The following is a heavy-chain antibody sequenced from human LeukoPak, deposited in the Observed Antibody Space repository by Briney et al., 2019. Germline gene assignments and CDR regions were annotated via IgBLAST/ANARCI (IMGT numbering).Heavy chain of an antibody. CDR2: INQDGTEK. CDR3: ARDGSDSAGYYYAL. CDR1: GFTFTTYW. J-gene: IGHJ4*02. Sequence: GESLRLSCAASGFTFTTYWMTWVRQAPGKGLEWVANINQDGTEKYYVDSVKGRFTISRDNAKNSLYLQMNSLRAEDTAVYYCARDGSDSAGYYYALWGQGTLVTVSS. V-gene: IGHV3-7*01. D-gene: IGHD3-22*01.